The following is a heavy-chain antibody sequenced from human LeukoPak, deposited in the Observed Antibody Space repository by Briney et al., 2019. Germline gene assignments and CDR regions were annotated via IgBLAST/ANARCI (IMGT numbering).Heavy chain of an antibody. D-gene: IGHD4-17*01. CDR1: GFIVSSNY. Sequence: GGSLRLSCAASGFIVSSNYMSWVRQAPGKGLEWVSVIYSGGNTYYADSVKGRFTISRDNSNNTLYLQMNSLRAEDTAVYYCASLRYYWGQGTLVTVSS. J-gene: IGHJ4*02. CDR3: ASLRYY. V-gene: IGHV3-66*01. CDR2: IYSGGNT.